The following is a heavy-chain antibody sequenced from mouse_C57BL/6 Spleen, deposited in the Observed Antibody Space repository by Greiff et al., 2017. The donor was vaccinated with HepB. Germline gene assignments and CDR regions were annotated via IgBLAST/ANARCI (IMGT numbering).Heavy chain of an antibody. CDR1: GYAFSSSW. J-gene: IGHJ3*01. CDR3: AREGDSSGYPAWFAY. V-gene: IGHV1-82*01. D-gene: IGHD3-2*02. CDR2: IYPGDGDT. Sequence: QVQLKESGPELVKPGASVKISCKASGYAFSSSWMNWVKQRPGKGLEWIGRIYPGDGDTNYNGKFKGKATLTADKSSSTAYMQLSSLTSEDSAVYFCAREGDSSGYPAWFAYWGQGTLVTVSA.